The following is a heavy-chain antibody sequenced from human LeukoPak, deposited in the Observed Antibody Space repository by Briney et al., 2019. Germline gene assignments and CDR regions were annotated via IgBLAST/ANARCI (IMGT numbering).Heavy chain of an antibody. CDR1: GYSISSGYY. Sequence: SETLSLTCTVSGYSISSGYYWGWIRQPPGKGLEWIGSIYHSGSTYYNPSLKSRVTISVDTSKNQFSLKLSSVTAADTAVYYCARDGYGGSDALWGQGTLVTVSS. V-gene: IGHV4-38-2*02. CDR3: ARDGYGGSDAL. J-gene: IGHJ4*02. D-gene: IGHD5-12*01. CDR2: IYHSGST.